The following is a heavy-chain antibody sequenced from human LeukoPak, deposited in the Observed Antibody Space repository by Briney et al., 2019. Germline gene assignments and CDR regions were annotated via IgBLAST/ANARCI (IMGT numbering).Heavy chain of an antibody. CDR3: ARPLGDGGYNTFDY. Sequence: ASVKVSCKASGYTFTGCFMYWVRQAPGQGLEWMGWINPNSGGTNYAQKFQGRVTMTRDTSISTAYMELSRLRSDDTAVYYCARPLGDGGYNTFDYWGQGALVTVSS. J-gene: IGHJ4*02. CDR1: GYTFTGCF. CDR2: INPNSGGT. D-gene: IGHD5-24*01. V-gene: IGHV1-2*02.